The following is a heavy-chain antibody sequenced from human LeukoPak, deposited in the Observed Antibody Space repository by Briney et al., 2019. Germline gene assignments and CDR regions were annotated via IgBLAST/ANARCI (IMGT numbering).Heavy chain of an antibody. D-gene: IGHD5-18*01. CDR2: IIPIFGTA. CDR3: AREFYSYGLDY. Sequence: SVKVSCKASGGTFSSYAISWVRQAPGQGLEWMGGIIPIFGTANYAQKFQGRVTITADKSTGTAYMELSSLRSEDTAVYYCAREFYSYGLDYWGQGTLVTVSS. J-gene: IGHJ4*02. V-gene: IGHV1-69*06. CDR1: GGTFSSYA.